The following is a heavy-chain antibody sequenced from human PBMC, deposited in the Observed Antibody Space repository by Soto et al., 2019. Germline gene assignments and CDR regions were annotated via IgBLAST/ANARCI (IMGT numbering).Heavy chain of an antibody. CDR3: VSDRGYGHASVPYS. D-gene: IGHD5-18*01. Sequence: QAHLVESGGGVVQPGRSLRLSCAASGFTFTLYGMHWGRQAPGTRLEWVAVISYDGGRQHYADSVKGRFTISRDNSKNMVLLQMNSLRAEDTAVYYCVSDRGYGHASVPYSWGQGTLVSVSS. V-gene: IGHV3-30*03. CDR2: ISYDGGRQ. CDR1: GFTFTLYG. J-gene: IGHJ4*02.